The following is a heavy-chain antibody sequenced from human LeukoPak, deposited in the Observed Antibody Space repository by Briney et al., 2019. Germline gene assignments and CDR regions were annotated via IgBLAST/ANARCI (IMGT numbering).Heavy chain of an antibody. CDR2: INSDGSST. D-gene: IGHD3-22*01. CDR1: GFTFSSYW. Sequence: GGSLRLSCAASGFTFSSYWMHWVRQAPGKGLVWVSCINSDGSSTNYADSVKGRFTISRDNAKNTLYLQMNSLRAEDTAVYYCARTLAYYYDSGGYDYWGQGTLVTVSS. J-gene: IGHJ4*02. V-gene: IGHV3-74*01. CDR3: ARTLAYYYDSGGYDY.